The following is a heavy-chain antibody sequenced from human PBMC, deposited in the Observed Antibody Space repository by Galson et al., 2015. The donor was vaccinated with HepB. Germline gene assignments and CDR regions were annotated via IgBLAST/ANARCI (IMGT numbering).Heavy chain of an antibody. CDR2: ISDIGAT. D-gene: IGHD3-16*01. Sequence: SLRLSCAASGFTFSNYAMAWVRQAPGKGLEWVSAISDIGATCYADSVKGRFTISRDNSKNTVFLQMSTLRAEDTAVYYCVKDTSYALDYWGQGTLVTVSS. CDR1: GFTFSNYA. J-gene: IGHJ4*02. V-gene: IGHV3-23*01. CDR3: VKDTSYALDY.